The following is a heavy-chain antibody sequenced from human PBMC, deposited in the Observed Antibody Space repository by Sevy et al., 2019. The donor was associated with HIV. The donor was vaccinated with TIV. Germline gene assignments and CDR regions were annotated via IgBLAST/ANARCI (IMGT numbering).Heavy chain of an antibody. J-gene: IGHJ4*02. D-gene: IGHD4-17*01. V-gene: IGHV3-7*01. Sequence: GGSLRLSCAASGFIISGYWMSWVRQAPGRGLEWVANIKQDGSEAYYGDSVKGRFTISRDNAKNSLYLQMNSLRVEDTGVYYCARDSAMTKDSWGQGTLVTVSS. CDR1: GFIISGYW. CDR3: ARDSAMTKDS. CDR2: IKQDGSEA.